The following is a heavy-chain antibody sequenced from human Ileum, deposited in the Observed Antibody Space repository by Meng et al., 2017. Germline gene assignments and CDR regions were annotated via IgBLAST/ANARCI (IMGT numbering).Heavy chain of an antibody. CDR1: GGSVSSGMYY. Sequence: QVLGPGLVSPSETLSLTCTVFGGSVSSGMYYWNVISQPPWKGPVWIAYLYYTGSTNYNPSLKSRVIISADTSKNQSSLKLSSVTAADTAVYYCARAETALDYWGQGTLVTVSS. J-gene: IGHJ4*02. CDR3: ARAETALDY. D-gene: IGHD5-18*01. V-gene: IGHV4-61*01. CDR2: LYYTGST.